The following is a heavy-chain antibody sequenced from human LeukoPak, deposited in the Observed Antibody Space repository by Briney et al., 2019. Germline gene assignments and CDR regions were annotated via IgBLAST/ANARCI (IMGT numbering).Heavy chain of an antibody. CDR1: GFTFGDYA. D-gene: IGHD2-2*01. CDR3: ARVPICSSTSCYGPESWYFDL. CDR2: INWNGGST. J-gene: IGHJ2*01. Sequence: GGSLRLSCTASGFTFGDYAMSWVRQAPGKGLEWVSGINWNGGSTGYADSVKGRFTISRDNAKNSLYLQMNSLRAEDTAVYYCARVPICSSTSCYGPESWYFDLWGRGTLVTVSS. V-gene: IGHV3-20*04.